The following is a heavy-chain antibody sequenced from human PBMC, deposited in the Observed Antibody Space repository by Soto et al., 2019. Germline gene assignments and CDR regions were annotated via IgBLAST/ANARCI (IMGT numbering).Heavy chain of an antibody. D-gene: IGHD2-21*02. Sequence: GGSLRLSCAASGFTFSSYEMNWVRQALGKGLEWVSYISSSGSTIYYADSVKGRFTISRDNAKNSLYLQMNSLRAEDTAVYYFAREFWSRGDHGYGMDVWGQGTTVTVSS. CDR1: GFTFSSYE. V-gene: IGHV3-48*03. J-gene: IGHJ6*02. CDR2: ISSSGSTI. CDR3: AREFWSRGDHGYGMDV.